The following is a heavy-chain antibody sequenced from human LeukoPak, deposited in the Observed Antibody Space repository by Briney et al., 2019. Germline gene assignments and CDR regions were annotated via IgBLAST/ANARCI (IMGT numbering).Heavy chain of an antibody. Sequence: GGSLSLSCAASGFTFSSYAMSWVRQAPGKGLEWVSAISGSGGSTYYADSVKGRFTISRDNSKNKLYLQTNCLRAEDTAVYYCAKVHGETYYDILTGYYSPYYFDYWGQGTLVTVSS. J-gene: IGHJ4*02. D-gene: IGHD3-9*01. V-gene: IGHV3-23*01. CDR1: GFTFSSYA. CDR3: AKVHGETYYDILTGYYSPYYFDY. CDR2: ISGSGGST.